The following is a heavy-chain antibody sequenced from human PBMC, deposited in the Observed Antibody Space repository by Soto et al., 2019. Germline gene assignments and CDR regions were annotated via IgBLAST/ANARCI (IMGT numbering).Heavy chain of an antibody. CDR1: GVTFSSYA. J-gene: IGHJ5*02. V-gene: IGHV1-69*13. D-gene: IGHD3-3*01. CDR3: ASRFSVNWFDP. Sequence: SLKVSCKASGVTFSSYAISWVRQAPGQGLEWMGGIIPIFGTANYAQKFQGRVTITADESTSTAYMELSSLRSEDTAVYYCASRFSVNWFDPWGQGTLVTVSS. CDR2: IIPIFGTA.